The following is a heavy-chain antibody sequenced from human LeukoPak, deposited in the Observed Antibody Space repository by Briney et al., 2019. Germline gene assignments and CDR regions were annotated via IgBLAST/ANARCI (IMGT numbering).Heavy chain of an antibody. CDR2: INHSGST. D-gene: IGHD2-15*01. J-gene: IGHJ4*02. CDR3: ARVGYCSGGSWCYVDY. Sequence: SEILSLTCAVYGGSFSGYYWSWIRQPPGKGLEWIGEINHSGSTNYNPSLKSRVTISVDTSKNQFSLKLSSVTAADTAVYYCARVGYCSGGSWCYVDYWGQGTLVTVSS. V-gene: IGHV4-34*01. CDR1: GGSFSGYY.